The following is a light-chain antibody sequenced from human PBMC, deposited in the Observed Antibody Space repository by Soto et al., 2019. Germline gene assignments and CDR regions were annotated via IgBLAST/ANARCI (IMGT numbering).Light chain of an antibody. CDR3: QQYYSYPRT. V-gene: IGKV1-9*01. CDR2: AAS. J-gene: IGKJ1*01. CDR1: QGISNS. Sequence: DVQLTQSPSFMSLSAGDRVTITCRASQGISNSLAWYQQKPGKAPKLLIYAASTLQSGVPSRFSGSGSGTDFTLTISCLQSEDFATYYCQQYYSYPRTFGQGTKVDIK.